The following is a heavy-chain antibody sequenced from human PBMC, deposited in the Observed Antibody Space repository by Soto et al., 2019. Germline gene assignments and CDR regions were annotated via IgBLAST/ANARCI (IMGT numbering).Heavy chain of an antibody. CDR2: IGTAGDT. J-gene: IGHJ6*02. D-gene: IGHD5-12*01. CDR1: GFTFSSYD. Sequence: PGGSPRLSCAASGFTFSSYDMHWVRQETGKGLEWVSAIGTAGDTYYPGSVKGRFTISRENAKNSLYLQMNSLRAEDTAVYYCARYGVATKLGYYYYYGMDVWGQGTTVTVSS. V-gene: IGHV3-13*01. CDR3: ARYGVATKLGYYYYYGMDV.